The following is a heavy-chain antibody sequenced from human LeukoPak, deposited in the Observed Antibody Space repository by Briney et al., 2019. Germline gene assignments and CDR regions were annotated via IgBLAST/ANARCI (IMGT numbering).Heavy chain of an antibody. CDR2: IIPIFGTA. V-gene: IGHV1-69*05. D-gene: IGHD3-22*01. J-gene: IGHJ4*02. Sequence: GASVKVSCKASGGTFSSYAISWVRQAPGQGLEWMGRIIPIFGTANYAQKFQGRVTITTDESTSTAYMELSSLRSEDTAVYYCARGNYYDSSGYSVFDYWGQGTLVTVSS. CDR3: ARGNYYDSSGYSVFDY. CDR1: GGTFSSYA.